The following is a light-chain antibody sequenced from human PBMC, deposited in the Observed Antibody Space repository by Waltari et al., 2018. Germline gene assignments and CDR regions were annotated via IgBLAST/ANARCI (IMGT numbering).Light chain of an antibody. V-gene: IGKV3-11*01. CDR3: QQRSDWLAT. CDR1: QSVSKY. Sequence: EIVLTQSPATLSLSPGERATLSCKASQSVSKYLVWYQQKPGQAPRLLIYEASNRATGIPARFSGSGSGTDFTLTISSLEPEDFAVYYCQQRSDWLATFGQGTKVEIK. CDR2: EAS. J-gene: IGKJ1*01.